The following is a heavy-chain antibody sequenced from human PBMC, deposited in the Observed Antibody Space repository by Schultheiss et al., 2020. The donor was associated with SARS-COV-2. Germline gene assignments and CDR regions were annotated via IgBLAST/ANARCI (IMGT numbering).Heavy chain of an antibody. D-gene: IGHD3-9*01. Sequence: SGPTLVKPTQTLTLTCTFSGFSLSTSGVGVGWIRQPPGKALEWLALIDWDDDKSYSTSLKSRLTITKDTSKNQVVLTMTNMDPVDTATYYCAHRNVLRYFDWLLYYFDYWGQGTLVTVSS. CDR1: GFSLSTSGVG. V-gene: IGHV2-5*02. J-gene: IGHJ4*02. CDR2: IDWDDDK. CDR3: AHRNVLRYFDWLLYYFDY.